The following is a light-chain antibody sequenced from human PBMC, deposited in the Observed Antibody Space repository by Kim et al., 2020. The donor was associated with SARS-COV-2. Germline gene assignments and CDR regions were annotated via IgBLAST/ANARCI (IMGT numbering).Light chain of an antibody. V-gene: IGLV3-19*01. J-gene: IGLJ3*02. CDR1: SLRRYY. Sequence: ALGQTVRITCQGDSLRRYYASWYQQKPGHAPILVIYGKDNRPSGIPDRFSGSRSGNTASLTITGSQAEDEADYYCNSRDSSGNHLVFGGGTQLTVL. CDR3: NSRDSSGNHLV. CDR2: GKD.